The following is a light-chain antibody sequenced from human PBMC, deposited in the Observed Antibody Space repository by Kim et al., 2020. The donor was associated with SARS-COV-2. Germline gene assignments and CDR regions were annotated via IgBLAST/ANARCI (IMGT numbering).Light chain of an antibody. CDR1: QSVSSN. Sequence: EIVMTQSPVTLSVSPGERATLSCRASQSVSSNLGWYEKKPGQAPRLLIYDTSTRATGIPARFSGSGSGTEFSLNISSLQSEDFAVYYCQQYADWPLPFGQGTKLEI. CDR2: DTS. V-gene: IGKV3D-15*01. J-gene: IGKJ2*01. CDR3: QQYADWPLP.